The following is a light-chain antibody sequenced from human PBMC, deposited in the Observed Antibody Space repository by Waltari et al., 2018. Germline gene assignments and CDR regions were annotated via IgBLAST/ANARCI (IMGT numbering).Light chain of an antibody. CDR1: QSVLYSPNNKNY. J-gene: IGKJ4*01. CDR2: WAS. V-gene: IGKV4-1*01. CDR3: QQYYSTPPT. Sequence: DIVMTQSPDSLAVSLGERATINCKSSQSVLYSPNNKNYLAWYQQKPGQPPKLLIYWASTRESGVPDRFSGSGSGTDFTLTISSLQAADVAVYYCQQYYSTPPTFGGGTKVEIK.